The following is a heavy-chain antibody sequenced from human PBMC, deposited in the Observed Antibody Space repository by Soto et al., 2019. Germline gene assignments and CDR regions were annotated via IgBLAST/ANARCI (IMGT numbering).Heavy chain of an antibody. J-gene: IGHJ6*02. Sequence: QVQLVQSGAEVKKPGASVKVSCKASGYTFTSYGISWVRQAPGQGLEWMGWISAYNGNTNYAQKLQGRVTMTTDTSTSTAYMGLRSLRSDDTAVYYCARDVSWDTAMAQPYYYYGMDVWGQGTTVTVSS. D-gene: IGHD5-18*01. CDR1: GYTFTSYG. V-gene: IGHV1-18*04. CDR2: ISAYNGNT. CDR3: ARDVSWDTAMAQPYYYYGMDV.